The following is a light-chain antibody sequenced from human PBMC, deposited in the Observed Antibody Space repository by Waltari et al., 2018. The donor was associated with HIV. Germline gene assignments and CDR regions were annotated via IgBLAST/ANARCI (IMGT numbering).Light chain of an antibody. CDR1: NSNVAISS. CDR2: AND. J-gene: IGLJ3*02. CDR3: ATWADILSACV. V-gene: IGLV1-47*01. Sequence: SVLNQPPSMSGTPGQRVTISCSGSNSNVAISSVCRYQRVPGAAPKLLILANDQRPLGVPDRFSGSKSGSSASLAISGLRSEDEADYYCATWADILSACVFGGGTRVTVL.